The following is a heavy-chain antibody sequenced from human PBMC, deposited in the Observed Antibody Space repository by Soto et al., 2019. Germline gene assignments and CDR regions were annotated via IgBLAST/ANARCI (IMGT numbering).Heavy chain of an antibody. Sequence: SSETLSLTCAVYGGSFSGYYWSWIRQPPGKGLEWIGEINHSGSTNYNPSLKSRVTISVDTSKNQFSLKLSSVTAADTAVYYCARGLWVRYYTADYYFDYWGQGTLVTVSS. J-gene: IGHJ4*02. D-gene: IGHD3-10*01. CDR3: ARGLWVRYYTADYYFDY. CDR1: GGSFSGYY. CDR2: INHSGST. V-gene: IGHV4-34*01.